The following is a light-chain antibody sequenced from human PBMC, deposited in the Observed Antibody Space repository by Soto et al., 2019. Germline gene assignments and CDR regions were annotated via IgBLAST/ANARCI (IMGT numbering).Light chain of an antibody. CDR3: NSYTSSNTFV. Sequence: QSALTQPASVSGSPGQSITISCTGTSSDVGGYNYVSWYQQYPGKAPKLLMYVVGNRPSGVSNLFSGSKSGNTASLTISGLQSEDEAEYFCNSYTSSNTFVFGTGTKVTVL. CDR1: SSDVGGYNY. CDR2: VVG. J-gene: IGLJ1*01. V-gene: IGLV2-14*01.